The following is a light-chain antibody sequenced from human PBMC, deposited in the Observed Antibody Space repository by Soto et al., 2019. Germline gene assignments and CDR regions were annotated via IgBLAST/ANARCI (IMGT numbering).Light chain of an antibody. CDR1: QSVTNR. J-gene: IGKJ1*01. Sequence: ESVFTQSPATLSVSPGKRATLSCSASQSVTNRLAWYQQKPGQPPRLLIYGASTRATGVPDRFSGSGSGTEFTLTISSLQSEDFAVYYCQQYYAWPPWTFGQGTTVDIK. CDR2: GAS. V-gene: IGKV3-15*01. CDR3: QQYYAWPPWT.